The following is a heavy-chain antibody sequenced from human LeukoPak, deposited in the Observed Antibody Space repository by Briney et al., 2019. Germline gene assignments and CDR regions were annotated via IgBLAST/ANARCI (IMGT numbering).Heavy chain of an antibody. CDR1: GYTFTSYY. V-gene: IGHV1-46*01. CDR2: IKPSGGST. D-gene: IGHD3-10*01. Sequence: ASVKVSFKASGYTFTSYYMHWVRQAPGQGLEWMGIIKPSGGSTSYAQKFQGRVIMTRGMSTSTVYMELSSLRSEDTAVYYCARPRWFGELGAFDAFDIWGQGTLVTVSS. J-gene: IGHJ3*02. CDR3: ARPRWFGELGAFDAFDI.